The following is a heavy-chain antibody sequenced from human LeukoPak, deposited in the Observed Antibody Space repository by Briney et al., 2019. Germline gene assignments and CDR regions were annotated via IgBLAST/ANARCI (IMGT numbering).Heavy chain of an antibody. D-gene: IGHD4-23*01. V-gene: IGHV4-34*01. Sequence: PSETLSLTCAVYGGSFSGYYWSWIRQPPGKGLEWIGEINHSGSTNYNPSLTSRVTISVDTSKNQFSLKLSSVTAADTAVYYCARGGGDDYGGNPFDYWGQGTLVTVSS. CDR2: INHSGST. J-gene: IGHJ4*02. CDR1: GGSFSGYY. CDR3: ARGGGDDYGGNPFDY.